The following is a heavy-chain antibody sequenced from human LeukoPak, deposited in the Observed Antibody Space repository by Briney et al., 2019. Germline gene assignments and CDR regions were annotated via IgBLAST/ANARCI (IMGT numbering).Heavy chain of an antibody. V-gene: IGHV4-34*01. CDR3: ARESSGWPRTYGMDV. CDR2: INHSGST. Sequence: PSETLSLTCAVYGGSFSGYYWSWIRQPPGKGLEWIGEINHSGSTNYNPSLKSRVTISVDTSKNQFSLKLSSVTAADTAVYYCARESSGWPRTYGMDVWGQGTTVTVSS. CDR1: GGSFSGYY. D-gene: IGHD6-19*01. J-gene: IGHJ6*02.